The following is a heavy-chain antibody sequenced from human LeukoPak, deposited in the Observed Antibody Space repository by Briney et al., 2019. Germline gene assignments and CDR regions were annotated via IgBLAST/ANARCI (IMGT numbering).Heavy chain of an antibody. V-gene: IGHV3-74*01. D-gene: IGHD6-6*01. J-gene: IGHJ4*02. CDR1: GSTFSSYA. CDR2: ISPTGSTT. Sequence: GRSLRLSCAASGSTFSSYAMHWARQLPGKGLVWVSRISPTGSTTSYADSVKGRFTVSRDNAKNTLYLQANNLRAEDTAVYYCARGPNSNWSGLDFWGQGTLLTVSS. CDR3: ARGPNSNWSGLDF.